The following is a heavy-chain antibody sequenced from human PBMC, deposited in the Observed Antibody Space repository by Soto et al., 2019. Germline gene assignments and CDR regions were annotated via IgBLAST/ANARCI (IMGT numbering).Heavy chain of an antibody. CDR3: ARGFGGIIIYYYMDV. CDR2: ISSNGGNT. CDR1: GFTFSSYA. Sequence: GGSLRLSCAASGFTFSSYAMHWVRQGPGKGLEYVSAISSNGGNTYYANSVKGRFTISRDNSKNTLYLQMCSLRAEDMAVYYCARGFGGIIIYYYMDVWGEGTAVTVSS. J-gene: IGHJ6*03. D-gene: IGHD3-10*01. V-gene: IGHV3-64*01.